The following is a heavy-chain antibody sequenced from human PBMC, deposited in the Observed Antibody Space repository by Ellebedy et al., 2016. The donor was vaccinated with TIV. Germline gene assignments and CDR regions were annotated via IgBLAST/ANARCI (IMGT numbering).Heavy chain of an antibody. CDR1: GFTVSSHY. D-gene: IGHD1-26*01. J-gene: IGHJ4*02. Sequence: LSLTCAASGFTVSSHYMSWVRQAPGKGLEWVSVIYSGGSTYYADSVKGRFTISRDNSKNTLYLQMNSLRAEDTAVYYCARDGYSGSYYYFDYWGQGTLVTVSS. V-gene: IGHV3-66*01. CDR3: ARDGYSGSYYYFDY. CDR2: IYSGGST.